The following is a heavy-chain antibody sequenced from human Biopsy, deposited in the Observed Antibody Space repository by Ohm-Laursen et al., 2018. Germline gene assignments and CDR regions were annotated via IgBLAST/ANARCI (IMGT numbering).Heavy chain of an antibody. CDR1: GGHFNSYY. V-gene: IGHV4-59*01. CDR3: ARGGFGLDGYNSP. D-gene: IGHD5-24*01. CDR2: IYYSGIA. J-gene: IGHJ5*02. Sequence: GTLSLTCTVSGGHFNSYYWSWNPQPPGKGLVWIGYIYYSGIAANYTPTLKGRVTISVDTSKHQLSLRLTSATAADTAVYYCARGGFGLDGYNSPWGRGTLVIVSS.